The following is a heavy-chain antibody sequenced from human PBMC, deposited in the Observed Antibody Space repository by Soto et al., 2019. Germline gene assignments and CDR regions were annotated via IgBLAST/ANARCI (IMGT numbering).Heavy chain of an antibody. V-gene: IGHV3-7*05. CDR3: AAIEGGYCSGGSCYGDNWFDP. D-gene: IGHD2-15*01. J-gene: IGHJ5*02. CDR1: GFTFSSYW. CDR2: IKQDGREK. Sequence: PGGSLRLSCAASGFTFSSYWMSWVRQAPGKGLEWVANIKQDGREKYYVDSVKGRFTISRDNAKNSLYLQMNSLRAEDTAVYYCAAIEGGYCSGGSCYGDNWFDPWGQGTLVTVSS.